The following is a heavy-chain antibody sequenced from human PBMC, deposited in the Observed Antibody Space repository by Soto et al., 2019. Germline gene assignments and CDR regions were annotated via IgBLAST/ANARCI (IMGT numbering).Heavy chain of an antibody. CDR2: GGT. V-gene: IGHV1-2*04. CDR3: ARGGRVYDILTGYSYFDY. Sequence: GGTNYAQKFQGWVTMTRDTSISTAYMELSRLRSDDTAVYYCARGGRVYDILTGYSYFDYWGQGTLVTVSS. J-gene: IGHJ4*02. D-gene: IGHD3-9*01.